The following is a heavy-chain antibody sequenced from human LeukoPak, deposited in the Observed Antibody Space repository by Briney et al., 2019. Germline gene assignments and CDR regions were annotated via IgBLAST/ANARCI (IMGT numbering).Heavy chain of an antibody. D-gene: IGHD2-2*02. V-gene: IGHV1-69*04. CDR1: GGTFSSYA. CDR2: IIPILGIA. J-gene: IGHJ6*02. CDR3: ARDGPDGIVVVPAAIPYYGMDV. Sequence: ASVKVSCKASGGTFSSYAISWVRQAPGQGLEWMGRIIPILGIANYAQKFQGRVTITADKSTSTAYMELSSLRSEDTAVYYCARDGPDGIVVVPAAIPYYGMDVWGQGTTVTVSS.